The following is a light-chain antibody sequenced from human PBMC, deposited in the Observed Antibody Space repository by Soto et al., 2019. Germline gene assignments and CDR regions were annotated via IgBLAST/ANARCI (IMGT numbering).Light chain of an antibody. CDR3: QQYGRSPMFT. J-gene: IGKJ2*01. Sequence: EIVLTQSPGTLSLSPGDRATLSCGASQSVSSDYLAWYQQTPGQAPRLLIYGASSGAAGIPDRFSGSGSGTDFTLTISRLELEDFAVYFCQQYGRSPMFTFGQGTKLE. V-gene: IGKV3-20*01. CDR1: QSVSSDY. CDR2: GAS.